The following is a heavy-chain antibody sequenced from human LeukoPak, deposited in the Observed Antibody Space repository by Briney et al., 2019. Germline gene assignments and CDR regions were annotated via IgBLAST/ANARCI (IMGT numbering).Heavy chain of an antibody. CDR2: IYPGDSDT. CDR1: GYSFTSYW. CDR3: ARPLPEYCTNGVCHGNGMDV. V-gene: IGHV5-51*01. Sequence: GESLKISCKGSGYSFTSYWIGWVRQMPGKGLEWMGMIYPGDSDTRYSPSFQGQVTISADKSISTAYLQWSSLKASDTAMYYCARPLPEYCTNGVCHGNGMDVWGQGTTVTVSS. D-gene: IGHD2-8*01. J-gene: IGHJ6*02.